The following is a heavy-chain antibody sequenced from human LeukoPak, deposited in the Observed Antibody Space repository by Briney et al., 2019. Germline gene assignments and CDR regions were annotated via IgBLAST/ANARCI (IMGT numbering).Heavy chain of an antibody. Sequence: GGSLRLSCTASGFSFSRYYMSWVRQTPGKALEWISYIPTSGISVQYADSVRGRFTASRDDAKNSLHLQMHSLRVEDTAVYYCTRAVGLGPGAHFDQWGQGALVIVSP. D-gene: IGHD1-26*01. CDR3: TRAVGLGPGAHFDQ. CDR1: GFSFSRYY. J-gene: IGHJ4*02. CDR2: IPTSGISV. V-gene: IGHV3-11*01.